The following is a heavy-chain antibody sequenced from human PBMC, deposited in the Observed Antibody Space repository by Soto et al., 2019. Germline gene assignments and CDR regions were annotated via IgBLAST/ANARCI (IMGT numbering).Heavy chain of an antibody. J-gene: IGHJ3*02. CDR2: VYRSGST. V-gene: IGHV4-59*08. CDR3: ARHVLRYFDWLLAPFEI. Sequence: SETLSLTCTVSGGSISLYYWSWVRQSPGKGLEWIGCVYRSGSTNYNPSLKSRVTISIDTSKNQFSLKLNSVTAADTAVYYCARHVLRYFDWLLAPFEIWGQGTMVTVSS. CDR1: GGSISLYY. D-gene: IGHD3-9*01.